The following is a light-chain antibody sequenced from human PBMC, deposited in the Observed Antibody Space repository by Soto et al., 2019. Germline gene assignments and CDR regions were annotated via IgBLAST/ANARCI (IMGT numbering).Light chain of an antibody. V-gene: IGKV3-20*01. CDR1: QSVTTR. Sequence: PGGRATLSCRASQSVTTRLAWYQQKPGQPPRLLISGASVRASGVPVRLSGSGSGTDFTLTISRLEPEDFALYYCQQYGGSPITFGLGTRLEVK. J-gene: IGKJ5*01. CDR2: GAS. CDR3: QQYGGSPIT.